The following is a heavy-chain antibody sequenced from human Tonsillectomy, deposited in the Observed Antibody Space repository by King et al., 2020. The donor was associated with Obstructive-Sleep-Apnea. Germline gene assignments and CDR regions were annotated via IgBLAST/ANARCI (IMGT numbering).Heavy chain of an antibody. CDR2: IDPSDSYT. Sequence: QLVQSGAEVKKPGESLRISCKGSGYSFTSYWISWVRQMPGKGLEWMGRIDPSDSYTNYSPSFQGHVTISADKSISTASLQWSSLKASDTAMYYCARPPGIAAAVNYWGQGTLVTVSS. J-gene: IGHJ4*02. V-gene: IGHV5-10-1*01. CDR1: GYSFTSYW. CDR3: ARPPGIAAAVNY. D-gene: IGHD6-13*01.